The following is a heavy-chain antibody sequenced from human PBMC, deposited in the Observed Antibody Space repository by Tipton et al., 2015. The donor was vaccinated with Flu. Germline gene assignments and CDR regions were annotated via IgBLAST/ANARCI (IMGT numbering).Heavy chain of an antibody. CDR3: ARVSVTAAGWFDP. CDR1: GGFIDTYY. CDR2: VFHSGIA. V-gene: IGHV4-59*01. J-gene: IGHJ5*02. D-gene: IGHD1-14*01. Sequence: TLSLTCTLSGGFIDTYYWTWIRQPPGRGLEWIGYVFHSGIANYNSSLKSRATISVDPSNNQFSLNLASVTTADTAVYYCARVSVTAAGWFDPWGQGVLVTVSS.